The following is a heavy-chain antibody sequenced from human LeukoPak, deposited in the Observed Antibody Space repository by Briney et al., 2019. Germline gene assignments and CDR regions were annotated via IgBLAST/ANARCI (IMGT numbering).Heavy chain of an antibody. CDR2: IYYSGST. V-gene: IGHV4-39*02. CDR1: GDSISSSSYS. Sequence: SETLSFTCTVSGDSISSSSYSWGWIRQPPGKGLEWIGSIYYSGSTYYNPSLRSRVTISVDTSKNLFSLKLNSVTAADTAVYYCATTRYNWNSCFDPWGQGTLVTVSS. J-gene: IGHJ5*02. D-gene: IGHD1-7*01. CDR3: ATTRYNWNSCFDP.